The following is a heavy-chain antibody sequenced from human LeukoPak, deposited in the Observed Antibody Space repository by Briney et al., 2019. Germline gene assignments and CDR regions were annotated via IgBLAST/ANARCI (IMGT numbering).Heavy chain of an antibody. CDR3: ASGTTGTTWSYGMNV. V-gene: IGHV3-30*04. CDR1: GLTFSSYA. D-gene: IGHD1-1*01. J-gene: IGHJ6*02. Sequence: GGFLRLSCVASGLTFSSYAMHWVRQAPGKGLEWVAAISYDGRDKYYADSVKGRFTISRDNSKNTVYLQMNSLRAEDTAVYYCASGTTGTTWSYGMNVWGQGTTVTVSS. CDR2: ISYDGRDK.